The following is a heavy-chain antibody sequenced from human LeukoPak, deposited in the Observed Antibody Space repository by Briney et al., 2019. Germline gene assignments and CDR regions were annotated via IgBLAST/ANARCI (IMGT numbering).Heavy chain of an antibody. Sequence: ASVKVSCKASGYAFTGYYMHWVRQAPGQGLERMGWINPNSGGTNYAQKFQGRVTMTRDTSISTAYMELSRLRSDDTAVYYCAREYCSGGSCSDKDFDYWGQGTLVTVSS. CDR2: INPNSGGT. D-gene: IGHD2-15*01. V-gene: IGHV1-2*02. J-gene: IGHJ4*02. CDR3: AREYCSGGSCSDKDFDY. CDR1: GYAFTGYY.